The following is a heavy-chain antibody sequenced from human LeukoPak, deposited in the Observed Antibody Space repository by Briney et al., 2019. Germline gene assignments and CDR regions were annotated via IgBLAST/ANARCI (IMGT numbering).Heavy chain of an antibody. D-gene: IGHD3-10*01. V-gene: IGHV3-23*01. CDR1: GFTFSSYA. CDR3: ATLTFKGSGTRGYFDY. CDR2: ISGSGGST. Sequence: GGSLRLSCAASGFTFSSYAMSWVRQAPGKGLEWVSAISGSGGSTYYADSVKGRFTISRDNAKNTLYPQMNSLRAEDTAVYYCATLTFKGSGTRGYFDYWGQGTLVTVSS. J-gene: IGHJ4*02.